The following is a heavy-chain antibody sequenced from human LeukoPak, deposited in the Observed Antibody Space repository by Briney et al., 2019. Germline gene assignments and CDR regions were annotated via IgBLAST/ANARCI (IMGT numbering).Heavy chain of an antibody. CDR3: ARHGRDGYNYGPVVYY. CDR1: GGSISSSSYY. D-gene: IGHD5-24*01. CDR2: MYNRGST. J-gene: IGHJ4*02. Sequence: PSETLSLTCTVSGGSISSSSYYWGWIRQSPGKGLEWIGSMYNRGSTYYNPSLKSRVTLSVDTPKNQFSLKLSSVTAADTAMYYCARHGRDGYNYGPVVYYWGQGTLVTVSS. V-gene: IGHV4-39*01.